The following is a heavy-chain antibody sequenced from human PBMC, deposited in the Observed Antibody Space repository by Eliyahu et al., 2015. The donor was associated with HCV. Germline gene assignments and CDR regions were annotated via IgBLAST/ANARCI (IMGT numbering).Heavy chain of an antibody. CDR3: ARDNVGDRADWYFDL. V-gene: IGHV3-33*01. CDR2: MWYDGSNG. CDR1: GFIFSTYG. J-gene: IGHJ2*01. D-gene: IGHD3-16*01. Sequence: QVQLVESGGGVVQPGTSLXLSCAASGFIFSTYGMHWFRQAPGKGLEWVAVMWYDGSNGFYGDSVKGRFTISRDNSKNTLYLQMNSLRAEDTAVYYCARDNVGDRADWYFDLWGRGTLVTVSS.